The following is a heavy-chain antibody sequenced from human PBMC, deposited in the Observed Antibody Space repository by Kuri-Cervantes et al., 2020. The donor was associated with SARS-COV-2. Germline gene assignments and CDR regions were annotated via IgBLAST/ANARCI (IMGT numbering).Heavy chain of an antibody. V-gene: IGHV4-59*12. J-gene: IGHJ6*02. CDR3: ARFYYYGMDV. Sequence: SETLSLTCTASGGSISSYYWSWIRQPPGKGLEWMGYIYYSGSTNYNPSLKSRVTISVDTSKNQFSLKLSSVTAADTAVYYCARFYYYGMDVWGQGTTVTVSS. CDR1: GGSISSYY. CDR2: IYYSGST.